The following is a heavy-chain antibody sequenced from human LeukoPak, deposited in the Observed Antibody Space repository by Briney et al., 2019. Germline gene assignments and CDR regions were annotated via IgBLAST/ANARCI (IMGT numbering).Heavy chain of an antibody. CDR2: ISAYNGNA. CDR1: GYTFTSYG. Sequence: ASVKVSCKASGYTFTSYGISWVRQAPGQGLEWMGWISAYNGNANYAQNLQDRVFMNTDTSTTTAYMELRSLRSEDTAVYYCATEGELSLYSLNYWGQGTLVTVSS. J-gene: IGHJ4*02. D-gene: IGHD3-16*02. V-gene: IGHV1-18*04. CDR3: ATEGELSLYSLNY.